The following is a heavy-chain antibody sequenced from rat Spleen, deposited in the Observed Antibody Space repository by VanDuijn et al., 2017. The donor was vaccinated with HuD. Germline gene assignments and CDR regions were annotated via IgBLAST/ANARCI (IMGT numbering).Heavy chain of an antibody. CDR2: ITNSGGST. CDR3: ARLSQGYFDY. V-gene: IGHV5S13*01. J-gene: IGHJ2*01. Sequence: EVQLVESGGGLVQPGGSLKLSCVASGFTFSNYGMAWVRQAPTKGLEWVASITNSGGSTYYRDSVKGRFTISRDNAKSTLYLLMNSLRSEDTATYYCARLSQGYFDYWGQGVMVTVSS. CDR1: GFTFSNYG.